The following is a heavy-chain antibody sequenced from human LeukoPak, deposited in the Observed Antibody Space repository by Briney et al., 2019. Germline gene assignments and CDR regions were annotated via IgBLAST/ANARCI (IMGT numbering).Heavy chain of an antibody. D-gene: IGHD4-23*01. CDR3: AAHYGGNPDPFDY. CDR2: IRGGGHGP. CDR1: GFTFSDYA. J-gene: IGHJ4*02. V-gene: IGHV3-23*01. Sequence: GGSLRLSCTASGFTFSDYAMMWVRQSPGKGPEWVAAIRGGGHGPFYADSVRGRFTISRDNSKYTLFLQMDSLRAEDTAVYYCAAHYGGNPDPFDYWGQGTLVTVSS.